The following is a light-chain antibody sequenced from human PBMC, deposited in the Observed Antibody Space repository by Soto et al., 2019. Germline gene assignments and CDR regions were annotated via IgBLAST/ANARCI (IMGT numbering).Light chain of an antibody. CDR2: DAS. V-gene: IGKV3D-11*02. CDR3: QQRRSWQVT. J-gene: IGKJ5*01. CDR1: QSINTY. Sequence: NLLTQSPATLSLSAGDGATLTCRASQSINTYLAWYQQKPGQAPRLLIYDASKRATGIPARFSGSGSGTNFTLTISSLQPEDFEVYYCQQRRSWQVTFGQGTRLEIK.